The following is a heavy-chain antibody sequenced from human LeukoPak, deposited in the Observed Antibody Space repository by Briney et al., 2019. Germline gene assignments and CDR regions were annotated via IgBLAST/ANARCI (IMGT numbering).Heavy chain of an antibody. CDR2: IYHSGST. Sequence: SETLSLTCAVYGGSFSGYYWSWIRQPPGKGLEWIGSIYHSGSTYYNPSLKSRVTISVDTSKNQFSLKLSSVTAADTAVYYCAREGTRQQLGYWDQGTLVTVSS. J-gene: IGHJ4*02. D-gene: IGHD6-13*01. CDR3: AREGTRQQLGY. CDR1: GGSFSGYY. V-gene: IGHV4-34*01.